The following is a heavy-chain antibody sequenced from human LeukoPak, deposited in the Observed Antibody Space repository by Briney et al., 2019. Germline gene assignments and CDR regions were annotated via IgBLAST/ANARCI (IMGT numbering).Heavy chain of an antibody. J-gene: IGHJ4*02. V-gene: IGHV1-69*04. CDR3: ARDYYDSSGYLN. D-gene: IGHD3-22*01. CDR1: GGTFSSYT. CDR2: IIHIPGIA. Sequence: ASVTVSCTASGGTFSSYTISWLLQAPPQGREGMGRIIHIPGIANYAQKFQGRVTITADKSTSTAYMELSSLRSEDTAVYYCARDYYDSSGYLNWGQGTLVTVSS.